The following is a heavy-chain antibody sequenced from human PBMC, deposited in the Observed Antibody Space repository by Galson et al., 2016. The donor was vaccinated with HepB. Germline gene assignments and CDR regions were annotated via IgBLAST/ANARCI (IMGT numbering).Heavy chain of an antibody. CDR1: GFTFGSFS. J-gene: IGHJ4*02. CDR3: ARGGAYSNVPYYFDY. Sequence: SLRLSCADSGFTFGSFSMNWVRQAPGKGLEWLSHISGSGTTIYYADSLKGRFTISRDNAKKSVYLQMNSLGAEDTAVYYCARGGAYSNVPYYFDYWGQGTLVAVSS. D-gene: IGHD4-11*01. V-gene: IGHV3-48*01. CDR2: ISGSGTTI.